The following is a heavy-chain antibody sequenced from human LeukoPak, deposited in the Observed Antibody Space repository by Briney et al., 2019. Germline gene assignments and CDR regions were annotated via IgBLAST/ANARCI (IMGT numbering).Heavy chain of an antibody. CDR1: GFTFGGYG. CDR2: IAYDGSRA. Sequence: QPGRSLRLSCAGSGFTFGGYGMHWFLQTPGKGLEWVAVIAYDGSRAFYADSVKGRFTISRDNSKNTMSVQMDDLRAEDTAVYYCTRYNNDHFDYWGQGTLVTVSS. V-gene: IGHV3-33*01. J-gene: IGHJ4*02. CDR3: TRYNNDHFDY. D-gene: IGHD1-14*01.